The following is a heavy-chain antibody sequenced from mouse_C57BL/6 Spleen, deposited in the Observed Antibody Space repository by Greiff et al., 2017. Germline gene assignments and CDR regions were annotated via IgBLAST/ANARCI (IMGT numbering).Heavy chain of an antibody. D-gene: IGHD2-3*01. J-gene: IGHJ1*03. V-gene: IGHV1-59*01. CDR3: ARTNDGYYVGWYFDV. CDR2: IDPSDSYT. CDR1: GYTFTSYW. Sequence: QVQLKQPGAELVRPGTSVKLSCKASGYTFTSYWMHWVKQRPGQGLEWIGVIDPSDSYTNYNQKFKGKATLTVDTSSSTAYMQLSRLTSEDSAVYDCARTNDGYYVGWYFDVWGTGTTGTVSS.